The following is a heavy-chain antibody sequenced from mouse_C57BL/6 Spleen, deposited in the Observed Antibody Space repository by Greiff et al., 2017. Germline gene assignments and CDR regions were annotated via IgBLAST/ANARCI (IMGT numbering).Heavy chain of an antibody. V-gene: IGHV5-6*01. J-gene: IGHJ2*01. Sequence: EVMLVESGGDLVKPGGSLKLSCAASGFTFSSYGMSWVRQTPDKRLEWVATISSGGSYTYYPDSVKGRFTISRDNAKNTLYLQMSSLKSEDTAMYYCARQHDYGHFDCWGQGTTLTVSS. CDR3: ARQHDYGHFDC. CDR1: GFTFSSYG. CDR2: ISSGGSYT. D-gene: IGHD2-4*01.